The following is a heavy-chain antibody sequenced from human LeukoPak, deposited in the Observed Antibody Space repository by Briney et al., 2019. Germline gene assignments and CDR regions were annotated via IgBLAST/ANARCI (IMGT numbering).Heavy chain of an antibody. V-gene: IGHV3-23*01. CDR1: GFTFSSYA. CDR2: ISGSGGST. Sequence: SGGSLRLSRAASGFTFSSYAMSWVRQAPGKGLEWVSAISGSGGSTYYADSVKGRFTISRDNSKNTLYLQMNSLRAEDTAVYYCAKVARVTMIVVVIRDINWFDPWGQGTLVTVSS. D-gene: IGHD3-22*01. CDR3: AKVARVTMIVVVIRDINWFDP. J-gene: IGHJ5*02.